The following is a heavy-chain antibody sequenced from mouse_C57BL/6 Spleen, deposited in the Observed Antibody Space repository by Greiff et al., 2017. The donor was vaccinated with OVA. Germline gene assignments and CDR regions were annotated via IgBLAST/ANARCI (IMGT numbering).Heavy chain of an antibody. Sequence: VQLQQSGAELVRPGTSVKMSCKASGYTFTNYWIGWAKQRPGHGLEWIGDIYTVGGYTNYNEKFKGKATLTADKSSRTAYLQFSSLTSEYSAIYYCVNGDYYGSSYWFAYWGQGTLVTVSA. J-gene: IGHJ3*01. CDR1: GYTFTNYW. CDR2: IYTVGGYT. V-gene: IGHV1-63*01. CDR3: VNGDYYGSSYWFAY. D-gene: IGHD1-1*01.